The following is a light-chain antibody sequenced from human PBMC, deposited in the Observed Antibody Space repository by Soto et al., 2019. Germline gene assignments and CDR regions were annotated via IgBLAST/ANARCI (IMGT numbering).Light chain of an antibody. J-gene: IGKJ4*01. Sequence: DMQMTQSQCSLSASVGDGVTLTGMASQGIRNDLGWYQQKPGKAPKRLIFTASNLQNGVPSRFSGSGSGTDFSLTISSLQSEDFAVYYCLQYHHWPLTFGGGTKVDIK. CDR3: LQYHHWPLT. V-gene: IGKV1-17*01. CDR2: TAS. CDR1: QGIRND.